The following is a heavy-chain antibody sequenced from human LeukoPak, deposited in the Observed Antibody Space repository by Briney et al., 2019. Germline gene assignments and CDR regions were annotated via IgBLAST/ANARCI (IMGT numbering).Heavy chain of an antibody. CDR2: INPSGGST. CDR3: ARDTLAVAGTLDY. D-gene: IGHD6-19*01. V-gene: IGHV1-46*01. Sequence: GASVKVSCKASGYTFTSYGISWVRQAPGQGLEWMGIINPSGGSTSYAQKFQGRVTMTRDTSTSTVYMELSSLRSEDTAVYYCARDTLAVAGTLDYWGQGTLVTVSS. CDR1: GYTFTSYG. J-gene: IGHJ4*02.